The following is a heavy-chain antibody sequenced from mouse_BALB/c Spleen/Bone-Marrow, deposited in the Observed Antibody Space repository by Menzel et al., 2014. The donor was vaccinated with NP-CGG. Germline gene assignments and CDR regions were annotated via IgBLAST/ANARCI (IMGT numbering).Heavy chain of an antibody. V-gene: IGHV1-31*01. Sequence: EEHLVESGPELVKPGASVKISCKASGYSFTGYYMHWVKQSHGNSLDWIGYIYPYNGVSSYNQKFKGKATLTVDKSSSTAYMERRSLTSDDSAVYYCESRGEYFDGWGACTPFTVSS. CDR2: IYPYNGVS. J-gene: IGHJ1*01. CDR3: ESRGEYFDG. CDR1: GYSFTGYY.